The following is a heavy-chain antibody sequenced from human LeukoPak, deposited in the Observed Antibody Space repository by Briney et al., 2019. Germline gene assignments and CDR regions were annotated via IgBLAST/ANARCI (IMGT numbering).Heavy chain of an antibody. CDR3: ARQAKSSWYDLFDY. V-gene: IGHV4-39*01. J-gene: IGHJ4*02. D-gene: IGHD6-13*01. CDR1: GGSISSSSHY. CDR2: IYHSGST. Sequence: SETLSLTCIVSGGSISSSSHYWGWIRQPPGKGLEWIGSIYHSGSTYYNPSLKSRVTISVDTSKNQFSLKLSSVTAADTAVYYCARQAKSSWYDLFDYWGQGTLVTVSS.